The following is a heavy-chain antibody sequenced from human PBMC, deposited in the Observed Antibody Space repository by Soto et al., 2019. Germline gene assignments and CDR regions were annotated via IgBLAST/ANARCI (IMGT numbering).Heavy chain of an antibody. V-gene: IGHV3-74*01. CDR1: GFDSGYYW. Sequence: GASLRLSCALAGFDSGYYWIQWFRQSPGKGLELVSRIDPDGATTNYADSVKGLVSVSRDNAKKTTYLQMNSLTADDQALYYCARGPRPSSAGTGAYWGQGTLVTVSS. D-gene: IGHD1-1*01. CDR2: IDPDGATT. J-gene: IGHJ1*01. CDR3: ARGPRPSSAGTGAY.